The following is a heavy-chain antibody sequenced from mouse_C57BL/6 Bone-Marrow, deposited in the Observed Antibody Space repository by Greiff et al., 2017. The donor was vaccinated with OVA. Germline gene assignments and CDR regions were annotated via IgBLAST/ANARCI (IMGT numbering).Heavy chain of an antibody. CDR3: ASSAWFAY. Sequence: QVQLQQPGAELVKPGASVKMSCKASGYTFTSYWINWVKQRPGQGLEWIGDIYPGSGSTNYNEKFKSKATLTLDTSTSTAYMQRSSLTSEDSAVYFCASSAWFAYWRQGTLVTVSA. V-gene: IGHV1-55*01. CDR2: IYPGSGST. CDR1: GYTFTSYW. J-gene: IGHJ3*01.